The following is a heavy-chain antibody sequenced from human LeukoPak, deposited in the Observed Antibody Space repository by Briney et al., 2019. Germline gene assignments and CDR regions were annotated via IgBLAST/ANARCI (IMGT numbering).Heavy chain of an antibody. CDR1: GDNFASYR. J-gene: IGHJ4*02. CDR3: ARLGLGSGSSCDY. D-gene: IGHD3-10*01. V-gene: IGHV5-51*07. CDR2: IYPGDSET. Sequence: GESLKISCKVSGDNFASYRIGWVHQMPGKGLEWMGFIYPGDSETKNSPSFQGQVTMSADKSISTAYLQWSSLKASDTAIYYCARLGLGSGSSCDYWGQGTLVIVSS.